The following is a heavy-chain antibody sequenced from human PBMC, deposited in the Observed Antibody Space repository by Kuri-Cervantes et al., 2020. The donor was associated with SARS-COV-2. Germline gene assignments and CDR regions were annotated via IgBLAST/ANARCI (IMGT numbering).Heavy chain of an antibody. D-gene: IGHD1-26*01. CDR1: GDSIGSYY. J-gene: IGHJ4*02. Sequence: GSLRLSCTVSGDSIGSYYWSWIRQPPGKGLEWIGEINHSGSTNYNPSLKSRVTISVDTSKNQFSLKLSSVTAADTAVYYCARGWYPVGATILYYFDYWGQGTLVTVSS. CDR3: ARGWYPVGATILYYFDY. V-gene: IGHV4-34*01. CDR2: INHSGST.